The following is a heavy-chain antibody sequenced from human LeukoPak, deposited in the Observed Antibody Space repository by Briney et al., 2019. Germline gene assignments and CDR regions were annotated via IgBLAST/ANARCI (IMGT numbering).Heavy chain of an antibody. D-gene: IGHD6-19*01. Sequence: GGSLRLSCEASGFTFTSYWMHWVRQAPGKGLVWVSRIESDGTTTYADSVKGRFTISRDNAKNTLYLQMNSLRAEDTAVYYCAKWALYGQWLVLWGQGTLVTVSS. CDR2: IESDGTT. J-gene: IGHJ4*02. CDR3: AKWALYGQWLVL. V-gene: IGHV3-74*01. CDR1: GFTFTSYW.